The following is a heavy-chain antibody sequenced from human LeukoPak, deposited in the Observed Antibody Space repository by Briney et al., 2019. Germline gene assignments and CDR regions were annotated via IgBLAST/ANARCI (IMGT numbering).Heavy chain of an antibody. D-gene: IGHD2-2*01. Sequence: SSETLSLTCTVSGGSISSGSYYWSWIRQPAGKGPEWIGRIYTSGSTNYNPSLKSRVTISVDTSKNQFSLKLSSVTAADTAVYYRARGRRTDLDYWGQGTLVTVSS. J-gene: IGHJ4*02. CDR2: IYTSGST. V-gene: IGHV4-61*02. CDR3: ARGRRTDLDY. CDR1: GGSISSGSYY.